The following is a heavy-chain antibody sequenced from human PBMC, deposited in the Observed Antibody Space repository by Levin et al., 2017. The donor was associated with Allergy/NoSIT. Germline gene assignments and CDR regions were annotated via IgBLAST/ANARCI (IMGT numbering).Heavy chain of an antibody. Sequence: SETLSLTCTVSGGSISSSSYYWGWIRQPPGKGLEWIGSIYYSGSTYYNPSLKSRVTISVDPSTNQFSLKLSSVTAADTAVYYLARAYPDYDYWGGYSPNRDYYYGMDVWGQGTTVTVSS. J-gene: IGHJ6*02. CDR3: ARAYPDYDYWGGYSPNRDYYYGMDV. V-gene: IGHV4-39*07. CDR2: IYYSGST. CDR1: GGSISSSSYY. D-gene: IGHD3-3*01.